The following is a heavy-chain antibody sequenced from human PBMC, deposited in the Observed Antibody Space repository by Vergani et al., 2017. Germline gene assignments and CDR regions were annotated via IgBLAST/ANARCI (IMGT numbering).Heavy chain of an antibody. J-gene: IGHJ6*02. CDR2: IYYSGST. CDR1: GGSISSGDYY. V-gene: IGHV4-30-4*08. Sequence: QVQLQESGPGLVKPSQTLSLTCTVSGGSISSGDYYWSWIRQPPGKGLEWIGYIYYSGSTYYNPSLKSRVTISVDTSKNQFSLKLSSMTAADTAVYYCARDPMVRGVPSDGMDVWGQGTTVTVSS. D-gene: IGHD3-10*01. CDR3: ARDPMVRGVPSDGMDV.